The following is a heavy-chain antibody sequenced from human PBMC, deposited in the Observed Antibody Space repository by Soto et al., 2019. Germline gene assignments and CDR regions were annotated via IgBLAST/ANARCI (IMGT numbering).Heavy chain of an antibody. J-gene: IGHJ1*01. Sequence: PSETLSLTCAVSGGSISGYYWTWIRQPPGKGLEWIGYIYYSGSTNYSPSLKSRVTISVDTSKNQFSLKLTSVTAADTAVYYCARGSESYKWTYVGYWGQGNQVTVSS. CDR3: ARGSESYKWTYVGY. CDR2: IYYSGST. D-gene: IGHD1-1*01. CDR1: GGSISGYY. V-gene: IGHV4-59*12.